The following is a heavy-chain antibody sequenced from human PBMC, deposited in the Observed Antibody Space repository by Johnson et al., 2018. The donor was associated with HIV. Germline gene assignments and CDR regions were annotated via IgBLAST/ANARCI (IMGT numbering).Heavy chain of an antibody. Sequence: VQLVESGGGLVQPGGSLRLSCAASGFIFSSYAMHWVRQAPGEGLEWVAVISYDGNKTYYADSVKGRFTISRDNSKNTLYLQMNSLRIDDTGVYYCARACSGGSLYEEKSPDAFDIWGQGTMVTV. D-gene: IGHD2-15*01. J-gene: IGHJ3*02. CDR3: ARACSGGSLYEEKSPDAFDI. V-gene: IGHV3-30*04. CDR1: GFIFSSYA. CDR2: ISYDGNKT.